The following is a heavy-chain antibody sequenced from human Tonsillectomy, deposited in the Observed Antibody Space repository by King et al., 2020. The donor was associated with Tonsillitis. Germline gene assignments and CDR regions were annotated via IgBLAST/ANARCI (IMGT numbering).Heavy chain of an antibody. CDR1: GGTFSSFG. CDR3: AREGAGIAAALDY. J-gene: IGHJ4*02. V-gene: IGHV1-69*04. CDR2: IIPIFGMA. D-gene: IGHD6-13*01. Sequence: QLVQSGAEVKKPGSSVKVSCKASGGTFSSFGISWVRQAPGQGLEWMGRIIPIFGMAKYAQKFQGRVTVTAEQSTSTAYMELSSLRSEDTAVYYCAREGAGIAAALDYWGQGTLVTVSS.